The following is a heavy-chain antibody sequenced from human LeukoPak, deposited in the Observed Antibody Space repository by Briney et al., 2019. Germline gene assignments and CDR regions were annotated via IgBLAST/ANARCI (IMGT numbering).Heavy chain of an antibody. V-gene: IGHV1-46*01. J-gene: IGHJ3*02. D-gene: IGHD5-24*01. CDR2: INPGGDNA. CDR1: GYTFTKSY. CDR3: ARIGDGYNDAYDI. Sequence: ASVKVSCKASGYTFTKSYIHWVRQAPGQRLEWMGLINPGGDNAKYAQNFQGRVTMTSDTSARTGYMELSSLRSEDTAIYYCARIGDGYNDAYDIWGQGTVVTVPS.